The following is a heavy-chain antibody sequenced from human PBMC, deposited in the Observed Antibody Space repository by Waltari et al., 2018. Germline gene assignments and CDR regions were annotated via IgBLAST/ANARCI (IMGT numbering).Heavy chain of an antibody. Sequence: EVQLVESGVGLVKHGGALRLSCAAPGFTFSNAWRSWVRQAPGKGLEWVGRIKSKTDGGTTDYAAPVKGRFTISRDDSKNTLYLQMNSLKTEDTAVYYCTTDENWNDERDWGQGTLVTVSS. CDR2: IKSKTDGGTT. V-gene: IGHV3-15*01. CDR3: TTDENWNDERD. D-gene: IGHD1-1*01. J-gene: IGHJ4*02. CDR1: GFTFSNAW.